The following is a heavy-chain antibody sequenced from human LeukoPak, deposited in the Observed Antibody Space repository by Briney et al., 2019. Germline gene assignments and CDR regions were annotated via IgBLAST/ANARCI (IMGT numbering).Heavy chain of an antibody. V-gene: IGHV1-69*04. CDR2: IIPILGIA. CDR1: GGTFSSYA. CDR3: ARDAGGSYLN. D-gene: IGHD1-26*01. J-gene: IGHJ4*02. Sequence: GASVKASCKASGGTFSSYAISWVRQAPGQGLEWMGRIIPILGIANYAQKFQGRVTITADKSTSTAYMELSSLRSEDTAVYYCARDAGGSYLNWGQGTLVTVSS.